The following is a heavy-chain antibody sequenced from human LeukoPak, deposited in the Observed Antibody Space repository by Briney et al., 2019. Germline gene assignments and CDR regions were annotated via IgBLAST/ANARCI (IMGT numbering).Heavy chain of an antibody. V-gene: IGHV3-33*01. J-gene: IGHJ4*02. D-gene: IGHD3-22*01. Sequence: GGSLRLSCAASGFTYSSYGMHWVRQAPGKGLEWVAVIWYDGSNKYYADSVKGRFTISRDNSKNTVYLQMNSLRAEDTALYYCARGIRYDSSGPGYWGQGTLVTVSS. CDR1: GFTYSSYG. CDR3: ARGIRYDSSGPGY. CDR2: IWYDGSNK.